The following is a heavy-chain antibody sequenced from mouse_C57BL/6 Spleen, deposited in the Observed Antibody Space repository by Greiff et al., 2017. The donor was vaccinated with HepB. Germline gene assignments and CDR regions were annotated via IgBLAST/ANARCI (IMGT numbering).Heavy chain of an antibody. V-gene: IGHV1-18*01. D-gene: IGHD1-1*01. J-gene: IGHJ1*03. CDR1: GYTFTDYN. Sequence: EVQLQQSGPELVKPGASVKIPCKASGYTFTDYNMDWVKQSHGKSLEWIGDINPNNGGTIYNQKFKGKATLTVDKSSSTAYMELRSLTSEDTAVYYCARPLLLRLYWYFDVWGTGTTVTVSS. CDR3: ARPLLLRLYWYFDV. CDR2: INPNNGGT.